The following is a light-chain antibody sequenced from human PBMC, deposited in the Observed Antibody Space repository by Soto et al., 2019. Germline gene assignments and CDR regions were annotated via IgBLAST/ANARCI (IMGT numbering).Light chain of an antibody. V-gene: IGKV3-20*01. CDR1: QSVTTR. J-gene: IGKJ5*01. CDR2: GAS. Sequence: ENVFTQSPYTLSLSPGERATLSCRASQSVTTRLAWYQHKPGQAPTLLMSGASNRASGVPVRFSGSGSGTDFTLTITRLEPEDFALYYCQQYGGSPITFGLGTRLEIK. CDR3: QQYGGSPIT.